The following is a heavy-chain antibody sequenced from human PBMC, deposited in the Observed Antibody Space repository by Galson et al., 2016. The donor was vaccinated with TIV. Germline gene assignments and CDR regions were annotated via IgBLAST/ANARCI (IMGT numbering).Heavy chain of an antibody. CDR2: IDPSNGGT. CDR3: ASPHGGSYDFDY. Sequence: SVKVSCKASGYTFTRYYIHWVRQAAGQGLEWMGIIDPSNGGTTYAQKFQGRLTLTRDTSTSTVYFELSSLTSEDTALYYCASPHGGSYDFDYWGQGTLVTVSS. V-gene: IGHV1-46*03. D-gene: IGHD3-16*01. CDR1: GYTFTRYY. J-gene: IGHJ4*02.